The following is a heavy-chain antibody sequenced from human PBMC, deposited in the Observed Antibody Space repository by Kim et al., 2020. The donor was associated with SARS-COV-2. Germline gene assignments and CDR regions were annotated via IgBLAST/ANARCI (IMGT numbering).Heavy chain of an antibody. CDR3: AKTLSGSYYGPFDY. CDR1: GFTFSIYG. V-gene: IGHV3-30*18. D-gene: IGHD1-26*01. CDR2: ISYDGSNK. Sequence: GGSLRLSCAASGFTFSIYGMHWVRQAPGKGLEWVAVISYDGSNKYYADSGKGRFTISRDNSKNTLYLQMNSLRAEDTAVYYCAKTLSGSYYGPFDYWGQRTLVTVSS. J-gene: IGHJ4*02.